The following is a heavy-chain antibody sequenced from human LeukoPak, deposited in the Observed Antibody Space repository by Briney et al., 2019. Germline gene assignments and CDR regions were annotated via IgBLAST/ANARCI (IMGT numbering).Heavy chain of an antibody. CDR3: ARGLGSLFWSGYKSLYYYYGMDV. CDR1: GGSISSYY. J-gene: IGHJ6*02. CDR2: IYTSGST. Sequence: SETLSLTCTVSGGSISSYYWSWIRQPAGKGLEWIGRIYTSGSTNYNPSLKSRVTMSVDTSKNQFSLKLSSVTAADTAVYYCARGLGSLFWSGYKSLYYYYGMDVWGQGTTVTVSS. V-gene: IGHV4-4*07. D-gene: IGHD3-3*01.